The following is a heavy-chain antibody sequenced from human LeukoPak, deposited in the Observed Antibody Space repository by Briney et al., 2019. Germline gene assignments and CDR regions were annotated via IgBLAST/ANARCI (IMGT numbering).Heavy chain of an antibody. Sequence: SETLSLTCAVYGGSFSGYYWSWIRQPPGKGLEWIGEIDHSGSTNYNPSLKSRVTISVDTSKNQFSLKLSSVTAADTAVYYCAGHRGWFDPWGQGTLVTVSS. CDR3: AGHRGWFDP. V-gene: IGHV4-34*01. CDR2: IDHSGST. J-gene: IGHJ5*02. CDR1: GGSFSGYY. D-gene: IGHD3-16*01.